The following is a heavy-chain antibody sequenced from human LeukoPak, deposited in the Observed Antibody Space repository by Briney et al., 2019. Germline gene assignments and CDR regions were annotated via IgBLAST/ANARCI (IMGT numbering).Heavy chain of an antibody. Sequence: GASVTVSCKASGGTFSSYAISWVRQAPGQGFEWMGGIIPIFGTANYAQKFQGRVTITTDESTSTAYMELSSLRSEDTAVYYCATPGTCSSTSCHPYYFDYWGQGTLVTVSS. V-gene: IGHV1-69*05. CDR2: IIPIFGTA. J-gene: IGHJ4*02. D-gene: IGHD2-2*01. CDR1: GGTFSSYA. CDR3: ATPGTCSSTSCHPYYFDY.